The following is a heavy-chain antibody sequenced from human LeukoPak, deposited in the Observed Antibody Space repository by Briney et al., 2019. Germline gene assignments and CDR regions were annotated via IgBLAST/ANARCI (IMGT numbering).Heavy chain of an antibody. Sequence: SGPTLVKPTQTLTLTCTFSGFSLSTTEVAVGWIRQPPGKALEWLALIYWNDDKRYSPSLKSRLTIAKDTSKNQVVLTMTNMDPVDTATYYCAHEIRWLQLPPWGQGTLVTVSS. D-gene: IGHD5-24*01. J-gene: IGHJ4*02. CDR1: GFSLSTTEVA. CDR2: IYWNDDK. V-gene: IGHV2-5*01. CDR3: AHEIRWLQLPP.